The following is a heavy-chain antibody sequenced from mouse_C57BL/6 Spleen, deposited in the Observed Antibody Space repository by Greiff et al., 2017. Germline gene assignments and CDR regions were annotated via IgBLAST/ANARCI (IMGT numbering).Heavy chain of an antibody. J-gene: IGHJ4*01. V-gene: IGHV3-6*01. CDR2: ISYDGSN. CDR3: ARGIMDD. Sequence: ESGPGLVKPSPSLSLTCSVTGYSITSGYYWNWIRQFPGNKLEWMGYISYDGSNNYNPSLKNRISITRDTSKNQFFLKLNSVTTEDTATYYCARGIMDDWGQGTSVTVSS. CDR1: GYSITSGYY.